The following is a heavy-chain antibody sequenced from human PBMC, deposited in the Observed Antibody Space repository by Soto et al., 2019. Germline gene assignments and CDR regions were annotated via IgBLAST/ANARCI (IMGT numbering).Heavy chain of an antibody. CDR1: GFTFSSYG. Sequence: QVQLVESGGGVVQPGRSLRLSGAASGFTFSSYGMHWVRQAPGKGLEWVAVISYDGSNKYYADSVKGRFTISRDNSKNTLYLQMYSLRAEDTAVYYCAKESGRYSSSWYYFEYWGQGTLVTVSS. CDR2: ISYDGSNK. J-gene: IGHJ4*02. D-gene: IGHD6-13*01. CDR3: AKESGRYSSSWYYFEY. V-gene: IGHV3-30*18.